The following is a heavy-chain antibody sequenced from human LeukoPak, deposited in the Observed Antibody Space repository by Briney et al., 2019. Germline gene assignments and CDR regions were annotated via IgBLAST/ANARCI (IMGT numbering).Heavy chain of an antibody. CDR1: GGSISSSSYY. CDR3: ARFGTSGWIQLWKESNFDY. J-gene: IGHJ4*02. D-gene: IGHD5-18*01. CDR2: IYYSGST. V-gene: IGHV4-39*01. Sequence: KTSETLSLTCTVSGGSISSSSYYWGWIRQPPGKGLEWIGSIYYSGSTYYNPSLKSRVTISVDTSKNQFSLKLSSVTAADTAVYYCARFGTSGWIQLWKESNFDYWGQGTLVTVSS.